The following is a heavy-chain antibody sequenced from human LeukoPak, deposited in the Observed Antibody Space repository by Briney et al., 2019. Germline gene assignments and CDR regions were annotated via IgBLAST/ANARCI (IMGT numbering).Heavy chain of an antibody. CDR3: ARRRVIAVAPGYFDY. CDR1: GGSISSAGYY. V-gene: IGHV4-39*01. J-gene: IGHJ4*02. D-gene: IGHD6-19*01. Sequence: SETLSLTCTVSGGSISSAGYYWAWIRRPPGKGLEWIGSIYYSGSAYYNPSLKSRVAISVDTSKSQFSLSLSSVTAADTAVFYCARRRVIAVAPGYFDYWGQGNLATVSS. CDR2: IYYSGSA.